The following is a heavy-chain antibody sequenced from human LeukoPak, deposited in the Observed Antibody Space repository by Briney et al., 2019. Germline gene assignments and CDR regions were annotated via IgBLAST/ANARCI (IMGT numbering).Heavy chain of an antibody. CDR3: ARFDFWSGYFDY. V-gene: IGHV4-59*08. Sequence: MPSETLSLTCTVSGGSISSYYWSWIRQPPGKGLEWIGYIYYSGSTYYNPSLKSRVTISVDTSKNQFSLKLSSVTAADTAVYYCARFDFWSGYFDYWGQGTLVTVSS. J-gene: IGHJ4*02. D-gene: IGHD3-3*01. CDR1: GGSISSYY. CDR2: IYYSGST.